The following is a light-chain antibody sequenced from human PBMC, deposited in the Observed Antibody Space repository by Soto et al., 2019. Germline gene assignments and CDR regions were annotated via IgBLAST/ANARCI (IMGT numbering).Light chain of an antibody. V-gene: IGLV1-47*02. CDR2: YNS. CDR3: ATWDDSLSGYV. J-gene: IGLJ1*01. Sequence: QSFLTQPPSASGTPGQRVTISCAGSSSSIGSNSVYWYQHLPGTAPQLLIYYNSQRPSGVPDRFSGSKSGTSASLAISGLRSEDEADYYCATWDDSLSGYVFGTGTKVTVL. CDR1: SSSIGSNS.